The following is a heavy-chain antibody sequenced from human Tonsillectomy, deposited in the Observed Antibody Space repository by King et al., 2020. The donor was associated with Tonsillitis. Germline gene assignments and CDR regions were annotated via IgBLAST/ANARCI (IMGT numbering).Heavy chain of an antibody. J-gene: IGHJ3*01. CDR1: GYSFTGYY. Sequence: VQLVESGAEVKKPGASVKVSCKASGYSFTGYYIHWVRQAPGQGLEWMGWINPNSGDTDYAQKFQGRVTMTRDTSISTAYMELSRLRSDDTAVYYCARDYYGSGNYPDAFDFWGQGTMVTVSS. CDR3: ARDYYGSGNYPDAFDF. D-gene: IGHD3-10*01. V-gene: IGHV1-2*02. CDR2: INPNSGDT.